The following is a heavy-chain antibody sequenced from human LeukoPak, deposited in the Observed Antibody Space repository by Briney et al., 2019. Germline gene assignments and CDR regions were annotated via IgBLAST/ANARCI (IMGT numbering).Heavy chain of an antibody. V-gene: IGHV3-43D*03. J-gene: IGHJ4*02. CDR2: ISWDGGST. CDR3: AKEGLGKLSFFDY. Sequence: GGSLRLSCAASGFTFDDYAMHWVRQAPGKGLEWVSLISWDGGSTYYADSVKGRFTISRDNSKNSLYLQMNSLRAEDTALYYCAKEGLGKLSFFDYWGQGTLVTVSS. CDR1: GFTFDDYA. D-gene: IGHD3-16*02.